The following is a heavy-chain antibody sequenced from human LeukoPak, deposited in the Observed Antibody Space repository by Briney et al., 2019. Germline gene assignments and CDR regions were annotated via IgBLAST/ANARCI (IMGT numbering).Heavy chain of an antibody. CDR2: INHSGST. Sequence: SETLSLTCAVSGGSISSSNWWSWVRQPPGKGLEWIGEINHSGSTNYNPSLKSRVTISVDTSKNQFSLKLSSVTAADTAVYYCALAGGELAGMIDYWGQGTLVTVSS. CDR3: ALAGGELAGMIDY. D-gene: IGHD1-26*01. V-gene: IGHV4-4*02. CDR1: GGSISSSNW. J-gene: IGHJ4*02.